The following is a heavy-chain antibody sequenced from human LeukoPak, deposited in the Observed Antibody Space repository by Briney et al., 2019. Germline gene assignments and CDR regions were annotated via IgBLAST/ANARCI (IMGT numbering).Heavy chain of an antibody. CDR3: AREGKGRFDY. V-gene: IGHV4-34*01. CDR2: INHSGST. CDR1: GGSFSGYY. Sequence: SETLSLTCAVYGGSFSGYYWSWIRQPPGKGLEWIGEINHSGSTNYNPSLKSRVTISVDTSKNQFFLKLSSVTAADTAVYYCAREGKGRFDYWGQGTLVTVSS. D-gene: IGHD1-26*01. J-gene: IGHJ4*02.